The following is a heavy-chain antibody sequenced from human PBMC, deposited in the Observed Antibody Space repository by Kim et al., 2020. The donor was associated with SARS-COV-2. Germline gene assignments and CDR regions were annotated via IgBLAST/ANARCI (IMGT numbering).Heavy chain of an antibody. J-gene: IGHJ4*02. D-gene: IGHD3-10*01. Sequence: SETLSLTCAVYGGSFSGYYWSWIRQPPGKGLEWIGEINHSGSTNYNPSLKSRVTISVDTSKNQFSLKLSSVTAADTAVYYCARGRILGFDMVRGNGYWGQGTLVTVSS. CDR2: INHSGST. CDR1: GGSFSGYY. V-gene: IGHV4-34*01. CDR3: ARGRILGFDMVRGNGY.